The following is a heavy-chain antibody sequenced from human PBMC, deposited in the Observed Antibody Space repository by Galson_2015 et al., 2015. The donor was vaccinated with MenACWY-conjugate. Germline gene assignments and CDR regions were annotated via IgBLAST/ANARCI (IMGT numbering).Heavy chain of an antibody. CDR2: IAVRGEDS. V-gene: IGHV3-23*01. J-gene: IGHJ6*02. CDR3: AKGGFYYYYGMDV. Sequence: SLRLSCAVSGFTFRNYAMSWVRQAPVKGLEWVSAIAVRGEDSFYADSVKGRFTISRDNSKNRLYLQMNSLRAEDTALYYCAKGGFYYYYGMDVWGQGTTVTVSS. CDR1: GFTFRNYA.